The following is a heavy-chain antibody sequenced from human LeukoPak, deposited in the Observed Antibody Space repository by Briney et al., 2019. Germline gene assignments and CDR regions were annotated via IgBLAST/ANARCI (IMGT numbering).Heavy chain of an antibody. J-gene: IGHJ5*02. CDR1: GFTFSSYE. CDR3: ARMRVYYGSGSYSNWFDP. Sequence: GGSLRLSCAASGFTFSSYEMNWVRQAPGKGLEWVSYISSSGSTIYYADSVKGRFTISRDNAKNSLYLQMNSLRAEDTAVYYCARMRVYYGSGSYSNWFDPWGQGTLVTVSS. V-gene: IGHV3-48*03. CDR2: ISSSGSTI. D-gene: IGHD3-10*01.